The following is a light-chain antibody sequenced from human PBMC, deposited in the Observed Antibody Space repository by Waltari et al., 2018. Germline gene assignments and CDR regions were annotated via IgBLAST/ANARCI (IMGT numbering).Light chain of an antibody. CDR2: EVN. J-gene: IGLJ3*02. CDR3: SSYAGDNSLAPNWV. V-gene: IGLV2-8*01. Sequence: QSALTQPPPASGSPGQSVTIPCPGTSRDMGGYNHVSWYKQHPGKAPKLMIYEVNKRPSGVPVLFSVSKSGNTPSLTVSGLQSEDEADYYCSSYAGDNSLAPNWVFGGGTTLTVL. CDR1: SRDMGGYNH.